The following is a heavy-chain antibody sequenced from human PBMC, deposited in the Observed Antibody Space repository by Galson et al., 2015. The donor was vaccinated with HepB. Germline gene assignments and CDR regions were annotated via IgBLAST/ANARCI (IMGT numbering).Heavy chain of an antibody. CDR1: GFTVSSNY. CDR2: IYSGGST. J-gene: IGHJ6*03. Sequence: SLRLSCAASGFTVSSNYMSWVRQAPGKGLEWVSVIYSGGSTYYADSVKGRFTISRHNSKNTLYLQMNSLRAEDTAVYYCAKDMYSSSWYDYYYYYCMDVWGKGTTVTVSS. D-gene: IGHD6-13*01. V-gene: IGHV3-53*04. CDR3: AKDMYSSSWYDYYYYYCMDV.